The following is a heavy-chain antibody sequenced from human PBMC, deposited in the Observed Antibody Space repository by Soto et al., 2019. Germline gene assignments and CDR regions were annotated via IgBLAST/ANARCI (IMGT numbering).Heavy chain of an antibody. V-gene: IGHV1-2*02. CDR2: INPNSGGT. J-gene: IGHJ6*02. D-gene: IGHD6-13*01. CDR1: GYTFTGYY. Sequence: ASVKVSCKASGYTFTGYYIYWVRQAPGQGLEWIGWINPNSGGTNNAQKFQGRVTMTRDTSTSTVYMELSALIPDDTAVYYCARSLLDEYSSSWRSAYYGMDVWGQGTTVTVSS. CDR3: ARSLLDEYSSSWRSAYYGMDV.